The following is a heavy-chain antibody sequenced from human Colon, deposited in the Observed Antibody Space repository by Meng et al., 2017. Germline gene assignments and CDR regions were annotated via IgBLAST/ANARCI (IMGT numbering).Heavy chain of an antibody. V-gene: IGHV4-59*01. D-gene: IGHD3-3*01. CDR1: GGYMNNYY. CDR3: ARGGAGRITTFGMVSFFDD. J-gene: IGHJ4*02. CDR2: IFSSGRT. Sequence: QVPLPESGPGLVKPSETLSLTCTVSGGYMNNYYWNWIRQSPGKGLEWLGYIFSSGRTNYNPSFESRITMSVDTSKNQFSLKLNSVTAADTAVYFCARGGAGRITTFGMVSFFDDWGQGALVTVSS.